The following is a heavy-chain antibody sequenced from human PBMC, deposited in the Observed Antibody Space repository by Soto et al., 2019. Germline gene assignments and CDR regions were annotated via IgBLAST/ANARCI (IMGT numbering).Heavy chain of an antibody. D-gene: IGHD3-3*01. CDR1: GFAFSDAS. CDR2: IKTKSSGGTT. CDR3: TPLASGHYGYDF. V-gene: IGHV3-15*01. Sequence: SGGDLVKPGGSLRLSCAASGFAFSDASMSWVRQAPGTGLEWVGRIKTKSSGGTTDYAAPVKGRFTISRDDSKNTVYLQMDSLKAEDTAVYSCTPLASGHYGYDFWGQGTLVTVSS. J-gene: IGHJ4*02.